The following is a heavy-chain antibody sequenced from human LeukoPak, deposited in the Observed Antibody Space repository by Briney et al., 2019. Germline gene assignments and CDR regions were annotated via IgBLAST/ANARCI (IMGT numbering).Heavy chain of an antibody. CDR3: ARAVEYYYYGMDV. CDR2: IYSGGST. V-gene: IGHV3-53*01. J-gene: IGHJ6*04. D-gene: IGHD6-19*01. CDR1: GFTVSSNY. Sequence: GGSLRLSCAASGFTVSSNYMSWVRQALGKGLEWVSVIYSGGSTYYADSVKGRFTISRDNSKNTLCLQMNSLRAEDTAVYYCARAVEYYYYGMDVWGKGTTVTVSS.